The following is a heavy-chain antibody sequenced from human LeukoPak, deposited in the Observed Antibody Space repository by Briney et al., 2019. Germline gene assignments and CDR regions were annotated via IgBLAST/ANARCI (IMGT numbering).Heavy chain of an antibody. CDR3: ARDRHRRHYYDSSLHPPLDY. CDR1: GGTFSSYA. D-gene: IGHD3-22*01. Sequence: SVKVSCKASGGTFSSYAISWVRQAPGQGLEWMGGIIPIFGTANYAQKFQGRVTITADTSTSTAYMDLRSLRSDDTAVYYCARDRHRRHYYDSSLHPPLDYWGQGTLVTVSS. V-gene: IGHV1-69*06. J-gene: IGHJ4*02. CDR2: IIPIFGTA.